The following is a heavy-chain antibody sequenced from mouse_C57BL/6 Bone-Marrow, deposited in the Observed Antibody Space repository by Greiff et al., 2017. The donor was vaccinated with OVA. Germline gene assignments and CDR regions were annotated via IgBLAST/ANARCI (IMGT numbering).Heavy chain of an antibody. D-gene: IGHD2-2*01. V-gene: IGHV5-4*01. CDR3: TRDQGNDEYFDM. CDR1: GFTFSGYA. J-gene: IGHJ1*03. Sequence: EVQRVESGGGLVKPGGSLTLSCAASGFTFSGYAMPWVRQTPEKRLEWVATISDGGSYTYYPDNVKGRFTISRDNAKNNLYLQMSHLTSEDTAMYYCTRDQGNDEYFDMWDTGNAITVTA. CDR2: ISDGGSYT.